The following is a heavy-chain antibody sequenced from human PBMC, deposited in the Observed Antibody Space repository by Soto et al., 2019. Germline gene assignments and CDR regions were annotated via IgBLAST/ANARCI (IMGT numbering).Heavy chain of an antibody. D-gene: IGHD6-6*01. Sequence: ASVKVSCKASGGTFSSYAISWVRQAPGQGLEWMGGIIPIFGTANYAQKFQGRVTITAGESTSTAYMELSSLRSEDTAVYYCAGLSIAARGSVEGHNYFDYWGQGTLVTVSS. V-gene: IGHV1-69*13. CDR1: GGTFSSYA. J-gene: IGHJ4*02. CDR2: IIPIFGTA. CDR3: AGLSIAARGSVEGHNYFDY.